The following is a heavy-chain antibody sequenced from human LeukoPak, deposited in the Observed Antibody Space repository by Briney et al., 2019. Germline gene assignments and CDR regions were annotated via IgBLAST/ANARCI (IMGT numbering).Heavy chain of an antibody. J-gene: IGHJ5*02. Sequence: SETLSLTCAVYGGSFSGYYWSWIRQPPGKGLEWIGEINHSGSTNYNPSLKSRVTISVDASKNQFSLKLTSVTAADTAVYYCASAPINYGSWFDPWGQGTLVTVSS. CDR1: GGSFSGYY. CDR3: ASAPINYGSWFDP. D-gene: IGHD5-24*01. V-gene: IGHV4-34*01. CDR2: INHSGST.